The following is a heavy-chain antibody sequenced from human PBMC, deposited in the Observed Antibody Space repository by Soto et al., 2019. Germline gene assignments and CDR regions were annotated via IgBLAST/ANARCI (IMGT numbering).Heavy chain of an antibody. J-gene: IGHJ4*02. V-gene: IGHV4-31*03. Sequence: PSETLSLTCTVSGDSLSSGSHCWNWLRQGPGKGLEWIGYTSYSGSAYYSPSLKSRLTISVATSKNQFSLKLHSVTAPDRAVYYCVGRLATIYNYFDFWGQGPTVTVYS. CDR3: VGRLATIYNYFDF. CDR1: GDSLSSGSHC. D-gene: IGHD3-3*01. CDR2: TSYSGSA.